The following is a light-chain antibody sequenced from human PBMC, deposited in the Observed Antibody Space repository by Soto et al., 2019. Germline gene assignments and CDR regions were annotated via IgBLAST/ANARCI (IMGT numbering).Light chain of an antibody. V-gene: IGLV2-14*01. CDR1: SSDINTSRY. J-gene: IGLJ3*02. Sequence: QSALTQPASVSGSPGQSITISCIGASSDINTSRYVSWYQQHPGKAPKLLIYEVSIRPSGVSSRFSGSKSANTASLTIAGLQPEDEADYFCSSDVSGYSLGVFGGWTKLTVL. CDR3: SSDVSGYSLGV. CDR2: EVS.